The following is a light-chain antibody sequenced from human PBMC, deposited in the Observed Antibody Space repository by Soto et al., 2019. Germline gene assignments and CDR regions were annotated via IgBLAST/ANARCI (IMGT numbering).Light chain of an antibody. J-gene: IGLJ2*01. Sequence: QSVLTQPASVSGSPGQSITISCTGTSSDVGGYNYVSWYQQHPGKAPKVMIYDVSNRPSGVSNRFSGSKSGNTASLTISGLQAEDEADYYCISYTSTNALVFGGGTKLTVL. CDR1: SSDVGGYNY. CDR2: DVS. CDR3: ISYTSTNALV. V-gene: IGLV2-14*01.